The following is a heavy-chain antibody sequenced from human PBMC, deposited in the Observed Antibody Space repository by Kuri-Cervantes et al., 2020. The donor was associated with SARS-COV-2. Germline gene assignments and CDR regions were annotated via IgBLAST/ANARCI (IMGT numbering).Heavy chain of an antibody. CDR3: ATSGTSGLEE. V-gene: IGHV3-11*06. J-gene: IGHJ4*02. D-gene: IGHD3-22*01. CDR2: ISTTGTYK. Sequence: GESLKISCAASGFTFSDDYMTWVRQAPGMGLEWVADISTTGTYKNYADSVKGRFTISRDNAKNSLILQMSSLRAEDTAVYYCATSGTSGLEEWGQGTLVTVSS. CDR1: GFTFSDDY.